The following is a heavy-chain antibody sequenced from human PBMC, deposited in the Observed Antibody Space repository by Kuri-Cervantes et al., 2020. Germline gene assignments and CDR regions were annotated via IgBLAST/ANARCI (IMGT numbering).Heavy chain of an antibody. J-gene: IGHJ4*02. CDR2: IIPICGSA. CDR3: ARPSGIYLYTYYFDY. V-gene: IGHV1-69*05. CDR1: GGTFSSYA. Sequence: SVKVSCKASGGTFSSYAISWVRQAPGQGLEWMGGIIPICGSASYAQKFQGRVTLSTDESTSTAYMELSSLRSDDTAVYYCARPSGIYLYTYYFDYWGQGTLVTVSS. D-gene: IGHD1-26*01.